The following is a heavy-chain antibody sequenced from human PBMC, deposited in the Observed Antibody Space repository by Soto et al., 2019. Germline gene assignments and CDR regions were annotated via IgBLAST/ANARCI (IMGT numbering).Heavy chain of an antibody. Sequence: QVQLQESGPRLVESSATLSLTCTVSGASITSSYWTWIRRPPGKGLEWIAYMFDTGKSGYTPSTSYNPSLRSRVTVSVDTSKNQFSLTLTSVTAADTAVYYCARGEDAFFYHGLDVWGQGITVTVSS. CDR1: GASITSSY. V-gene: IGHV4-59*01. J-gene: IGHJ6*02. CDR2: MFDTGKSGYTPST. CDR3: ARGEDAFFYHGLDV.